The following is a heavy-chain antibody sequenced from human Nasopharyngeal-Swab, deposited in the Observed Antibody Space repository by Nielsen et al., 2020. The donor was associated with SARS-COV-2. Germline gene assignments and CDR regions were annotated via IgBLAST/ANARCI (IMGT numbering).Heavy chain of an antibody. Sequence: GESLKISCATLGFTFSSYAMSWVRQAPGKGLEWVSTISGSGGSIYYADSVKGRFTISRDNSKNTLYLQMNSLRVEDTAVYYCMKTLRRGWYFDYWGQGTLVTVSS. V-gene: IGHV3-23*01. D-gene: IGHD6-19*01. J-gene: IGHJ4*02. CDR3: MKTLRRGWYFDY. CDR1: GFTFSSYA. CDR2: ISGSGGSI.